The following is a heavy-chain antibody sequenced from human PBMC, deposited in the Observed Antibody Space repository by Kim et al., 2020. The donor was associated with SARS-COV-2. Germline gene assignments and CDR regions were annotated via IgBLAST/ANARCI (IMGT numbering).Heavy chain of an antibody. D-gene: IGHD6-6*01. V-gene: IGHV6-1*01. J-gene: IGHJ4*02. Sequence: DYAVSVKSRITLNPDTTKHQFSLQLNSVTPEDTAVYYCARENAPARYIDYWGQGTLVTVSS. CDR3: ARENAPARYIDY.